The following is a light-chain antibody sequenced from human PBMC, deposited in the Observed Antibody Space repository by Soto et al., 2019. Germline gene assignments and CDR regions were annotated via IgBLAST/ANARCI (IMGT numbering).Light chain of an antibody. CDR2: EVS. V-gene: IGLV2-8*01. CDR3: YSYAGSNAGV. Sequence: QSVLTQPPSASGSPGQSVTISCTGTSSDVGGYNYVSWYQQYPGKAPKLMIHEVSKRPSGVPDRFSGSKSGNTASLTVSGLQAEDEADYYCYSYAGSNAGVFGGGTKVTVL. CDR1: SSDVGGYNY. J-gene: IGLJ3*02.